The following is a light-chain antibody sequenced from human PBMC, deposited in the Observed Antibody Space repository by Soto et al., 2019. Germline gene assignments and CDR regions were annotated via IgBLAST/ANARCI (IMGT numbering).Light chain of an antibody. CDR2: WAS. CDR3: QQYYGTPWT. V-gene: IGKV4-1*01. CDR1: QSVLYSPNNKNY. J-gene: IGKJ1*01. Sequence: DIVMTQSPDSLAVSLGERATINCKSSQSVLYSPNNKNYLAWYQQKPGQPPKLLIYWASTRESGVPDRFSGSGSGTDFTLTISSLQADDVAVYYCQQYYGTPWTFGQGTKVDIK.